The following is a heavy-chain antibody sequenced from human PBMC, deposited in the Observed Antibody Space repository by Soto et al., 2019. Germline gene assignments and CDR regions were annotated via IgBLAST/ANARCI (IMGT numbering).Heavy chain of an antibody. Sequence: GGSLRLSCAASGFILSNYAMSWVRQAPGKGLEWVSAISGTGGGSYYADSVKGRFTISRDNSKNTLYLQLNSLRAEDSAVYYCANHRGTTGTTRLEFDSWGQGTLVTVSS. J-gene: IGHJ4*02. CDR2: ISGTGGGS. D-gene: IGHD1-1*01. CDR1: GFILSNYA. CDR3: ANHRGTTGTTRLEFDS. V-gene: IGHV3-23*01.